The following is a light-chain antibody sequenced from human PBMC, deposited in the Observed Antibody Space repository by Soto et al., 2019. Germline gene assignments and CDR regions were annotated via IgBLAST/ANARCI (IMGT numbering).Light chain of an antibody. V-gene: IGKV3-15*01. J-gene: IGKJ4*01. Sequence: EIVMTQSPATLSVSPGERATLSCRASQTLYNNLAWYQQKLGQAPRLLIYGASARATDIPARFSGSGSGTDFTLTISGLQSEDFAIYYCQQYSDWPLTFGGGTKLEIK. CDR3: QQYSDWPLT. CDR1: QTLYNN. CDR2: GAS.